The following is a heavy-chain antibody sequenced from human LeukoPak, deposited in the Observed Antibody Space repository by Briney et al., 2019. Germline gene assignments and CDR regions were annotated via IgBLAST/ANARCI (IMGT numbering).Heavy chain of an antibody. J-gene: IGHJ4*02. Sequence: GGSLRLSCAASGFTFDDYAMHWVRLAPGKGLEWVSGISWNSGSIGYADSVKGRFTISRDNAKNSLYLQMNSLRAEDTALYYCAAKGLAVPAFDYWGQGTLVTVSS. CDR1: GFTFDDYA. CDR2: ISWNSGSI. V-gene: IGHV3-9*01. D-gene: IGHD2-2*01. CDR3: AAKGLAVPAFDY.